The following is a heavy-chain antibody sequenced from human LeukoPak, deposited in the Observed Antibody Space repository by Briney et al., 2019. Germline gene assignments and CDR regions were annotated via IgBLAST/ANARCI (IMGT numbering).Heavy chain of an antibody. Sequence: SETLSLTCTVSGGSISSYYWSWIRQPPGKGLEWIGYIYYSGSTIYNPSLKSRVTISVDTSKNQFSLKLSSVTAADTAVYYCARDRRYSSGWYGIDYWGQGTLVTVSS. D-gene: IGHD6-19*01. CDR2: IYYSGST. CDR1: GGSISSYY. V-gene: IGHV4-59*01. J-gene: IGHJ4*02. CDR3: ARDRRYSSGWYGIDY.